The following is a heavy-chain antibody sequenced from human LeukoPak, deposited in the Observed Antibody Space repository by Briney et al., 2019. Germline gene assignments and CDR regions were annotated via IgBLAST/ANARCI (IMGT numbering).Heavy chain of an antibody. J-gene: IGHJ6*03. D-gene: IGHD3-3*01. CDR2: IYYSGST. V-gene: IGHV4-30-4*08. Sequence: SETLSLTCTVSGGPISSGDYYWSWIRQPPGKGLEWIGYIYYSGSTYYNPSLKSRVTISVDTSKNQFSLKLSSVTAADTAVYYCARDGVHYDFWSGPTGGRYYYYYMDVWGKGTTVTVSS. CDR3: ARDGVHYDFWSGPTGGRYYYYYMDV. CDR1: GGPISSGDYY.